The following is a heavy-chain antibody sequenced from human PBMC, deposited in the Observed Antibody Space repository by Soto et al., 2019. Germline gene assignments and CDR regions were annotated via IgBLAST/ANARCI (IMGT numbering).Heavy chain of an antibody. CDR3: ARHNTYGSGSAPFGY. V-gene: IGHV4-39*01. CDR2: IYYSGST. J-gene: IGHJ4*02. D-gene: IGHD3-10*01. Sequence: SETLSLTCTVSGGSISSSSYYWGWIRQPPGKGLEWIGSIYYSGSTYYNPALKSRVTISVDTSKNQFSLKLSSVTAADTAVYYCARHNTYGSGSAPFGYWGQGTLVTVSS. CDR1: GGSISSSSYY.